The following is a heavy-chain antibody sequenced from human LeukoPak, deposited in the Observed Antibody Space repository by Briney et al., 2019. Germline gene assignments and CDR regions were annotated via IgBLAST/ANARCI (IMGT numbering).Heavy chain of an antibody. V-gene: IGHV4-39*01. J-gene: IGHJ4*02. Sequence: PSETLSLTCTVSGGSISSSSYYWGWIRQPPGKGLEWIGSIYYSGSTYYNPSLKSRVTISVDTSKNQFSLKLSSVTAADTAVYYCARLGYCSSTSCYHPPIDYWGQGTLVTVSS. D-gene: IGHD2-2*01. CDR3: ARLGYCSSTSCYHPPIDY. CDR2: IYYSGST. CDR1: GGSISSSSYY.